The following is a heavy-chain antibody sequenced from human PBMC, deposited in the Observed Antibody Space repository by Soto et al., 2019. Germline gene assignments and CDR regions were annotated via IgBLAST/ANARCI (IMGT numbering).Heavy chain of an antibody. J-gene: IGHJ5*02. CDR2: IWYDGGIK. V-gene: IGHV3-33*01. CDR3: ATVRKGSGWYDDH. CDR1: GXTFRNYG. Sequence: GSLRVSCAASGXTFRNYGMHWVRQAPGKGLEWVAVIWYDGGIKYYADSVKGRLTISRGNSKNTLYLQMNSLGVEDTAVYYCATVRKGSGWYDDHWGQGTQGTVS. D-gene: IGHD6-19*01.